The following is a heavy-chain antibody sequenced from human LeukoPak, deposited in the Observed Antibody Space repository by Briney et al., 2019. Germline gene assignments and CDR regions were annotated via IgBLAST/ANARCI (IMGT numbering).Heavy chain of an antibody. V-gene: IGHV3-48*04. D-gene: IGHD6-19*01. J-gene: IGHJ4*02. CDR1: GFTFSDYS. Sequence: GGSLRLSCAASGFTFSDYSMNWVRQAPGKRLEWVSYISFSVNTKYYGDSVKGRFTISRDSAKNSLYLHMDSLRAEDTAVYYCARGAYSSGWAYFDHWGQGTLVTVSS. CDR2: ISFSVNTK. CDR3: ARGAYSSGWAYFDH.